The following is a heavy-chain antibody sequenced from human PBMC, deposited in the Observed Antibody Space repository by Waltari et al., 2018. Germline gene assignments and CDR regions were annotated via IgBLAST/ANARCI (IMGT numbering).Heavy chain of an antibody. CDR3: ARQDYYYVKGYFDL. Sequence: QLQLQESGPGLVKPSETLSLTCVVSGGSIISAAYYWGWVRQPPGKGLEFIGSMYYSGSTYYNPSLKRRGTISVDTSQNQFSLRLSSVTAADTAVYYCARQDYYYVKGYFDLWGRGTLVTVSS. CDR1: GGSIISAAYY. J-gene: IGHJ2*01. D-gene: IGHD3-22*01. V-gene: IGHV4-39*01. CDR2: MYYSGST.